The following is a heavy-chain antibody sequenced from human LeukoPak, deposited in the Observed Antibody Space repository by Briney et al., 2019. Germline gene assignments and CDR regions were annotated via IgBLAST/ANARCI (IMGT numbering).Heavy chain of an antibody. CDR1: GFTFSTYW. D-gene: IGHD3-3*01. J-gene: IGHJ4*02. V-gene: IGHV3-7*01. Sequence: GGSLRLSCAASGFTFSTYWMSWVRQAPGKGLEWVDHIKQDGCQEYYVGSVKGRFTISRDNAKNSLYLQMNSLRVEDTAVYYCARGVPYPSWSGPHYSDYWGQGTLVTVSS. CDR3: ARGVPYPSWSGPHYSDY. CDR2: IKQDGCQE.